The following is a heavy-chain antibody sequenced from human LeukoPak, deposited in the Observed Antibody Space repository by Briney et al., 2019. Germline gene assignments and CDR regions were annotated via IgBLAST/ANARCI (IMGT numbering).Heavy chain of an antibody. J-gene: IGHJ4*02. V-gene: IGHV3-30*02. CDR1: GFTFSSYG. Sequence: PGGSLRLSCAASGFTFSSYGMHWVRQAPGKGLEWVAFIRYDGSNKYYADSVKGRFTISRDNSKNTLFLQMNSLRPEDTALYYCAREVFERSGTFDFWGQGTLVTVSS. CDR3: AREVFERSGTFDF. D-gene: IGHD1-26*01. CDR2: IRYDGSNK.